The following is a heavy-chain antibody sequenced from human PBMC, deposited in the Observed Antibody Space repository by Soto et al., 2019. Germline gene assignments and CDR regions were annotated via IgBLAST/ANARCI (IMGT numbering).Heavy chain of an antibody. V-gene: IGHV4-59*13. CDR1: GGTISSYL. CDR3: ARGTLGV. Sequence: QVQLQESGPGLVKPSETLSLTCTVSGGTISSYLWSWIRQSPGKGLEWSGYISSSGTTNYNPPLKCRVTISVDTSKNQVSLKLTSATAADTAVYYCARGTLGVWGKGTTVTVSS. J-gene: IGHJ6*03. D-gene: IGHD3-16*01. CDR2: ISSSGTT.